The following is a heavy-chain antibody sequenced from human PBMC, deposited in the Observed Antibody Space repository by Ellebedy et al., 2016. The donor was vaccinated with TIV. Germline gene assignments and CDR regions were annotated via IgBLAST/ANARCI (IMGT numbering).Heavy chain of an antibody. CDR2: ISSSSSTI. J-gene: IGHJ4*02. Sequence: GGSLRLXCAASGFTFSSYSMNWVRQAPGKGLEWVSYISSSSSTIYYADSVKGRFTISRDNAKNSLYLQMNSLRDEDTAVYYCAKDLIRRLLGYGDVSFDYWGQGTLVTVSS. D-gene: IGHD4-17*01. CDR1: GFTFSSYS. V-gene: IGHV3-48*02. CDR3: AKDLIRRLLGYGDVSFDY.